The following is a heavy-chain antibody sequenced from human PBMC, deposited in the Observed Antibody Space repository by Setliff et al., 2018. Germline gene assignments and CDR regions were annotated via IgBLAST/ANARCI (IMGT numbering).Heavy chain of an antibody. CDR3: ATSTWELGGFDY. V-gene: IGHV1-24*01. CDR2: FDPEDGET. Sequence: ASVKVSCKVSGYTLTELSMHWVRQAPGNGLEWMGGFDPEDGETIYAQKFQGRVTMTEDTSTDTAYMELSSLRSEDTAVHYCATSTWELGGFDYWGQGTLVTVSS. CDR1: GYTLTELS. D-gene: IGHD1-26*01. J-gene: IGHJ4*02.